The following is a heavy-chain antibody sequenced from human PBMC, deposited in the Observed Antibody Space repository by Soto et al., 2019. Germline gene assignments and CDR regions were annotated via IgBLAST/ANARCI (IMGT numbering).Heavy chain of an antibody. J-gene: IGHJ4*02. D-gene: IGHD2-15*01. V-gene: IGHV3-53*01. CDR1: GFTVSSNY. Sequence: GGSLRLSCAASGFTVSSNYMSWVRQAPGKGLEWVSVIYSGGSTYYADSVKGRFTISRDNSKNTLYLQMNSLRAEDTAVYYCARGRRYCSGGSCYVRPHYIDYWGQGTLVTVSS. CDR2: IYSGGST. CDR3: ARGRRYCSGGSCYVRPHYIDY.